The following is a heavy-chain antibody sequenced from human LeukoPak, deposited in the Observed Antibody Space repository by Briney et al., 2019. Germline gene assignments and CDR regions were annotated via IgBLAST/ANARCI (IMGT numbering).Heavy chain of an antibody. J-gene: IGHJ4*02. V-gene: IGHV4-30-4*08. CDR1: GGSISSGDYY. D-gene: IGHD5-24*01. CDR3: ARDLRRDGYNSFDY. Sequence: TSQTLSLTCTVSGGSISSGDYYWSWIRQPPGKGLEWIGYIYYSGSTYYNPSLKSRVTISVDTSKNQLSLKLSSVTAADTAVYYCARDLRRDGYNSFDYWGQGTLVTVSS. CDR2: IYYSGST.